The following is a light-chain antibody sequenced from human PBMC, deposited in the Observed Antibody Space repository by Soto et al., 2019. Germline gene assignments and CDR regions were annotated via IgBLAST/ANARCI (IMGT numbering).Light chain of an antibody. CDR1: QSGSNNY. Sequence: EIVLTQSPGTLSLSPGERATLTCRTSQSGSNNYLAWYQQKPGQAPRLLIYRTSNRATGIPDRFSGSGSGTDFTLTISRLEREDFAVYYCQQYGSSRYTFGQGTKLEIK. V-gene: IGKV3-20*01. CDR2: RTS. CDR3: QQYGSSRYT. J-gene: IGKJ2*01.